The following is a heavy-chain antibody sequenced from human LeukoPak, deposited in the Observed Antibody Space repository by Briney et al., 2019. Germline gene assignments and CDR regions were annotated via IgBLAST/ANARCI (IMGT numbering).Heavy chain of an antibody. CDR3: ARDAAYCGGDCLDYYYMDV. CDR2: INPNSGGT. CDR1: GYTFTSYG. Sequence: GASVKVSCKASGYTFTSYGISWVRQAPGQGLEWMGWINPNSGGTNYAQKFQGRVTMTRDTSISTAYMELSRLRSDDTAVYYCARDAAYCGGDCLDYYYMDVWGKGTTVTVSS. V-gene: IGHV1-2*02. J-gene: IGHJ6*03. D-gene: IGHD2-21*01.